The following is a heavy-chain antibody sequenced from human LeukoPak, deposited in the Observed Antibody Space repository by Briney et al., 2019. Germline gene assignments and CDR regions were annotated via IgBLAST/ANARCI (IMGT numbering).Heavy chain of an antibody. CDR3: AKGYYYDREGLDY. J-gene: IGHJ4*02. D-gene: IGHD3-22*01. Sequence: SGGSLRLSCAASGFTFSSYAMSWVRQAPGKGLEWVSAISGSGGSTYYADSVKGRFTISRDNSNNTLYLQMNSLKAEDTAVYYCAKGYYYDREGLDYWGQGTLVTVSS. V-gene: IGHV3-23*01. CDR2: ISGSGGST. CDR1: GFTFSSYA.